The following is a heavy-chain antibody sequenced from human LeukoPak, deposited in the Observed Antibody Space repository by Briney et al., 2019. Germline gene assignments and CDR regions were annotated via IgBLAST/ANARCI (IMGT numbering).Heavy chain of an antibody. CDR3: ARIGSGCSGGSCYSGYFDY. D-gene: IGHD2-15*01. J-gene: IGHJ4*02. CDR1: GFSLSTSGVG. CDR2: IYWDDDK. V-gene: IGHV2-5*02. Sequence: SGPTLVKPTQTLTLTCTFSGFSLSTSGVGVGWIRQPPGKALEWLALIYWDDDKRYSTSLKTRLTISKDTSKNQVVLTMTNMDPVDTATYYCARIGSGCSGGSCYSGYFDYWGQGALVTVSS.